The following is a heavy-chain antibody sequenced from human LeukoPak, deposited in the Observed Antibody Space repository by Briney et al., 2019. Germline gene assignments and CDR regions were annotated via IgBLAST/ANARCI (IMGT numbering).Heavy chain of an antibody. CDR1: GFTFRSYW. CDR3: ARGRLDYGDYLNWFDP. Sequence: PGGSLRLSCAASGFTFRSYWMHWVRQAPGKGLVWVSRINSDGSSTSYADSVKGRFTISRDNAKNSLYLQMNSLRAEDTAVYYCARGRLDYGDYLNWFDPWGQGTLVTVSS. J-gene: IGHJ5*02. D-gene: IGHD4-17*01. CDR2: INSDGSST. V-gene: IGHV3-74*01.